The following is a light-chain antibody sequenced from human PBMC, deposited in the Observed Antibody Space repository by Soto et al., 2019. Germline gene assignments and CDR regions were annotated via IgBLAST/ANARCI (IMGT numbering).Light chain of an antibody. J-gene: IGKJ1*01. V-gene: IGKV3-11*01. CDR1: QSVSTY. CDR3: QHRSNWPPTWT. CDR2: DAS. Sequence: EIVLTQSPATLSLSPGERATLSCRASQSVSTYLAWYQQKPGQAPRLLIFDASKRATGIPARFSGSGSGTGFTLTIPSLEPEDFGVYYCQHRSNWPPTWTFGQGTKVDIK.